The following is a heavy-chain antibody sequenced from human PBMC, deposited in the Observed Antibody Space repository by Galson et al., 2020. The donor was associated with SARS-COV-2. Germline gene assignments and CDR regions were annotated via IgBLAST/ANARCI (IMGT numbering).Heavy chain of an antibody. Sequence: ETSETLSHTCTVSGGSISSGGYYWSWIRQHPGKGLEWIGYIYYSGSTYYNPSLKSRVTISVDTSKNQFSLKLSSVTAADTAVYYCARGRWLRGRFDYWGQGTLVTVSS. V-gene: IGHV4-31*03. CDR1: GGSISSGGYY. D-gene: IGHD5-12*01. J-gene: IGHJ4*02. CDR3: ARGRWLRGRFDY. CDR2: IYYSGST.